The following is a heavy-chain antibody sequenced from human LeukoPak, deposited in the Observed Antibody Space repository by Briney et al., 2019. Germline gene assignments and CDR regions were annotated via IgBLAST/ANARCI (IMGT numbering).Heavy chain of an antibody. J-gene: IGHJ6*03. V-gene: IGHV1-8*03. D-gene: IGHD6-6*01. Sequence: ASVKVSCKTSGYTFTIYNINWVRQATGQGLEWMGWMNPNSGNTSYAQKFQGRVTITRNTSISTAYMELSSLRSEDTAIYYCARADGSSSIDYYHLDVWGKGTTVTVSS. CDR1: GYTFTIYN. CDR2: MNPNSGNT. CDR3: ARADGSSSIDYYHLDV.